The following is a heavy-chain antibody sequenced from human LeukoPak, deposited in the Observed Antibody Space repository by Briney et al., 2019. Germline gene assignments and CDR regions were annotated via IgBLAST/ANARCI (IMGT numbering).Heavy chain of an antibody. V-gene: IGHV3-64*01. D-gene: IGHD2-15*01. Sequence: GGSLRLSCAASGFTFSSYAMHWVRQAPGKGLEYVSAISSNGGSTYYANSVKGRFTISRDNSKNTLYLQMGSLRAEDMAVYYCARDYALGGWFHYYFDYWGQGTLVTVSS. CDR3: ARDYALGGWFHYYFDY. J-gene: IGHJ4*02. CDR1: GFTFSSYA. CDR2: ISSNGGST.